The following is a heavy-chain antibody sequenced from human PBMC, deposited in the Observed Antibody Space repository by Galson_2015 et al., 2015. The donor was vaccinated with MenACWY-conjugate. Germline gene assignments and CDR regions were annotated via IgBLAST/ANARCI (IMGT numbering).Heavy chain of an antibody. V-gene: IGHV3-33*01. CDR3: ARDPGSDAPIDH. CDR1: GFTFHKYA. CDR2: IWYDGSQR. D-gene: IGHD2-2*01. Sequence: SLRLSCAASGFTFHKYAMHWVRRAPGKGLEWVAVIWYDGSQRYYTDSVKGRFTISRDNSKTTAYLQMNSLRAEDTAMYYCARDPGSDAPIDHWGQGTLVTV. J-gene: IGHJ4*02.